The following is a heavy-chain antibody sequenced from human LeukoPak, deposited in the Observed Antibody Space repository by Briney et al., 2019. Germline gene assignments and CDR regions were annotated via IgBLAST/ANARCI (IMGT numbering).Heavy chain of an antibody. Sequence: SETLSFTCAVSGGSISSGGYSWSWIRQPPGKRLERIGYIYHSGSTYYNPSLKSRVTISVDRSKNQFSLKLSSVTAADTAVYYCARETYYYDSSGYSLAKDIWGQGTMVTVSS. J-gene: IGHJ3*02. V-gene: IGHV4-30-2*01. CDR3: ARETYYYDSSGYSLAKDI. D-gene: IGHD3-22*01. CDR1: GGSISSGGYS. CDR2: IYHSGST.